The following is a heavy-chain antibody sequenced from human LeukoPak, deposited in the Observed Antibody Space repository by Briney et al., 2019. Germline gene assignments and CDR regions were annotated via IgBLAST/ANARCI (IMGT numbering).Heavy chain of an antibody. Sequence: GGSLRLSCAPSGFTVGSNYMSWVRQAPGRGLEWVSTIFSGGNTYHADSVKGRFTISRDTSRNTLYLQMSSLWVEDTAVYFCARELTWHYYEYWGQGTLVTVSS. V-gene: IGHV3-53*01. CDR1: GFTVGSNY. CDR3: ARELTWHYYEY. J-gene: IGHJ4*02. D-gene: IGHD3-9*01. CDR2: IFSGGNT.